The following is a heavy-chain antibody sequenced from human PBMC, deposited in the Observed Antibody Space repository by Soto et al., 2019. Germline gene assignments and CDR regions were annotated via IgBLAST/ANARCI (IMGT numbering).Heavy chain of an antibody. J-gene: IGHJ5*02. CDR1: GGSISSYY. CDR3: ARESFGRSVWFDP. CDR2: IYYSGST. Sequence: PWETLSLTCTVSGGSISSYYWSWILQPPGKGLEWIGYIYYSGSTNYNPSLKSRVTISVDTSKNQFSLKLSSVTAADTAVYYCARESFGRSVWFDPWGQGTLVTVSS. V-gene: IGHV4-59*01. D-gene: IGHD3-16*01.